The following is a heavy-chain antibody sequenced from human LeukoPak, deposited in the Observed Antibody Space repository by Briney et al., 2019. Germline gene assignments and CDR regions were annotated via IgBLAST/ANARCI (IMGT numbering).Heavy chain of an antibody. CDR2: IIPIFGIA. J-gene: IGHJ4*02. V-gene: IGHV1-69*04. D-gene: IGHD1-26*01. CDR3: ARAPYSGSYYLFDY. Sequence: GASVTVSCQACRGTFSSYAISWVRQAPGQGLEWMGRIIPIFGIANYAQKFQGRVTITADKSTSTAYMELSSLRSEDTAVYYCARAPYSGSYYLFDYWGQGTLVTVSS. CDR1: RGTFSSYA.